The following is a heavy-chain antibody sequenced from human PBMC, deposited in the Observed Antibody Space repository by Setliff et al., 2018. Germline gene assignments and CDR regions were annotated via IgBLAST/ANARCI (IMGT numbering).Heavy chain of an antibody. D-gene: IGHD4-17*01. J-gene: IGHJ4*02. CDR2: LSSDGSRA. CDR3: ARAPDYGEIDF. Sequence: LRLSCAASGFTFSSYAMYWVRQAPGMGLEFVSALSSDGSRAYYADSVKDRFFISRDNSMNSLYLQMNSLRAEDTAIYYCARAPDYGEIDFWGQGTLVTVSS. CDR1: GFTFSSYA. V-gene: IGHV3-64*04.